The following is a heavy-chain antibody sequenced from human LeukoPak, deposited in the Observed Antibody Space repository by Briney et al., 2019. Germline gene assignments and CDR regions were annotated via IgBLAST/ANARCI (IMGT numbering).Heavy chain of an antibody. V-gene: IGHV3-74*03. CDR2: SKYDGSNA. Sequence: GGSLRLSCETSGFTLKNYWMSWLRRAPGKGLEWVPRSKYDGSNAMYAESVKGRFTISRDNARGTLYLQMNSLRVDDTAVYYCAKSDWFDPCGRGILVTVSS. J-gene: IGHJ5*02. CDR3: AKSDWFDP. CDR1: GFTLKNYW.